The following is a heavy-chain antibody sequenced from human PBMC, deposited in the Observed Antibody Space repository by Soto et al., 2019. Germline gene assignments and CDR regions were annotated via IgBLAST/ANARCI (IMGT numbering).Heavy chain of an antibody. CDR3: ARDITVGATISGLFDY. Sequence: ASVKVSCKASGGTFSSYAISWVRQAPGHGLEWMGGIIPIFGTANYAQKFQGRVTITADESTSTAYMELSSLRSEDTAVYYCARDITVGATISGLFDYWGQGTLVTVSS. V-gene: IGHV1-69*13. J-gene: IGHJ4*02. CDR2: IIPIFGTA. CDR1: GGTFSSYA. D-gene: IGHD1-26*01.